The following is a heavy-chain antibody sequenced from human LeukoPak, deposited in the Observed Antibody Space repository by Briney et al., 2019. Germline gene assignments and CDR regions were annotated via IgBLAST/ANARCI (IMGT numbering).Heavy chain of an antibody. CDR2: INYSGGT. V-gene: IGHV4-59*08. CDR1: GGTISSYY. CDR3: ARYYYDSSGYSHGMDV. D-gene: IGHD3-22*01. Sequence: SETLSLTCIVSGGTISSYYWSWIRQPPGKGLEWIGHINYSGGTKYNPSLTSRVTISVDTPKNQFSLKLSSVTAADTAVYYCARYYYDSSGYSHGMDVWGQGTTVTVSS. J-gene: IGHJ6*02.